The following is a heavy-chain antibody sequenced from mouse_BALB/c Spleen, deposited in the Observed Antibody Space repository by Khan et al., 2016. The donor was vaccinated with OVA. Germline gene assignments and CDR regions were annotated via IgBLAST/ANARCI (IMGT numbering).Heavy chain of an antibody. D-gene: IGHD2-5*01. CDR3: AKQNHSTLYAMDY. CDR1: GFSLTTYG. CDR2: IWGDGST. V-gene: IGHV2-3*01. Sequence: VQLQESGPGLVAPSQSLSITCTVSGFSLTTYGVSWVRQPPGKGLEWLGVIWGDGSTNYHSALISRLTISKDNSTSQVFLKLNSLQTDDTDTYYCAKQNHSTLYAMDYWGQGTSVTVSS. J-gene: IGHJ4*01.